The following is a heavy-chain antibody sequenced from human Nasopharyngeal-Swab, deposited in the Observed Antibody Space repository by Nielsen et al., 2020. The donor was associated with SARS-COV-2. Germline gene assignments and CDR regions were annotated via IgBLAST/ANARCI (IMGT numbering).Heavy chain of an antibody. V-gene: IGHV4-39*07. CDR3: ARGSLAAIPRSSWYFDY. Sequence: SETLSLTCTVSGGSISNSYYWGWIRQPPGRGLGWIGSIDYSGNTDYNLSLKSRVSMSVDTSKNQFSLKLSSVTAADMAVYYCARGSLAAIPRSSWYFDYWGQGTLVTVSS. CDR1: GGSISNSYY. J-gene: IGHJ4*02. CDR2: IDYSGNT. D-gene: IGHD6-13*01.